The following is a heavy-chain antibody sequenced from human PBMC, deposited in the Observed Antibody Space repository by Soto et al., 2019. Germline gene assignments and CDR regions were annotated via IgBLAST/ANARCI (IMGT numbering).Heavy chain of an antibody. V-gene: IGHV1-69*13. CDR2: IIPIFCTA. D-gene: IGHD6-13*01. J-gene: IGHJ4*02. CDR3: ARVGEAAAGPPLDY. Sequence: SVKVSCKASGGTFSSYAISWVRQAPGQGLEWMGGIIPIFCTANYAQKFQGRVTITADESTSTAYMELSSLRSEDTAVYYCARVGEAAAGPPLDYWGQGTLVTVSS. CDR1: GGTFSSYA.